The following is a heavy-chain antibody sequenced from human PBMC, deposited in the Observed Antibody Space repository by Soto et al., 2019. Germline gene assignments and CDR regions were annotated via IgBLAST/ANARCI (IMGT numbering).Heavy chain of an antibody. J-gene: IGHJ4*02. CDR2: IIPIFGTA. V-gene: IGHV1-69*06. CDR1: GGTFSSYA. D-gene: IGHD2-2*01. Sequence: QVQLVQSGAEVKKPGSSVKVSCKASGGTFSSYAISWVRQAPGQGLEWMGGIIPIFGTANYAQKFQGRVTITADKSTSTDYMELSSLRSEDTAVYYCASGLGYCSSTSCQTEMYFDYWGQGPLVTVSS. CDR3: ASGLGYCSSTSCQTEMYFDY.